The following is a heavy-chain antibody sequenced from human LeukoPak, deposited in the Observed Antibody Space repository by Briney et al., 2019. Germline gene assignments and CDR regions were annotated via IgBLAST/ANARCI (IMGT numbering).Heavy chain of an antibody. CDR1: GYTFTGYY. CDR3: ARAYRSGWPHCYYYGMDV. J-gene: IGHJ6*02. V-gene: IGHV1-2*02. D-gene: IGHD6-19*01. CDR2: INPNSGGT. Sequence: ASVKVSCKASGYTFTGYYMHWVRQAPGQGLEWMGWINPNSGGTNYAQKFQGRVTMTRDTSISTAYMELSRLRSDDTAVYYCARAYRSGWPHCYYYGMDVWGQGTTVTVSS.